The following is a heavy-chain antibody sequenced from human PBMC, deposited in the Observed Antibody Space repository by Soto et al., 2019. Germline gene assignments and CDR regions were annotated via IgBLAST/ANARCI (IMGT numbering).Heavy chain of an antibody. D-gene: IGHD1-7*01. Sequence: GGSLRLSCAASGFTFSSYAMHWVRQAPGKGLEWVAVISYDGSNKYYADSVKGRFTISRDNSKNTLYLQMNSLRAEDTAVYYCARTLELRSVAFDIWGQGTLVT. CDR2: ISYDGSNK. V-gene: IGHV3-30-3*01. J-gene: IGHJ3*02. CDR3: ARTLELRSVAFDI. CDR1: GFTFSSYA.